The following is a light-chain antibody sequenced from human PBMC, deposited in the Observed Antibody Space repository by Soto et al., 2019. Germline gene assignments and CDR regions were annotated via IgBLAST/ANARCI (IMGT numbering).Light chain of an antibody. V-gene: IGLV2-14*01. Sequence: QSVLTQPASVSGSPGQSITISCTGTSSDVGGYNYVSWYQQHPGKAPKLIIYEVSNRPTGVSNRFSGSKSGHTASLIISGLQSEDEADYFCTSYTSSSTLDVFGTGTKVTVL. J-gene: IGLJ1*01. CDR2: EVS. CDR1: SSDVGGYNY. CDR3: TSYTSSSTLDV.